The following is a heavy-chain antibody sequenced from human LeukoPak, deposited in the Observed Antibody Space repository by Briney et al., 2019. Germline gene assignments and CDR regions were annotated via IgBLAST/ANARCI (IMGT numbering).Heavy chain of an antibody. J-gene: IGHJ4*02. CDR2: IYHSGST. CDR3: ARDGSGWDTNFDY. Sequence: SETLSLTCAVSGGSISSSNWWSRVRPPPGKGLEWIGEIYHSGSTNYNPSLKSRVTISVDKSKNQFSLKLSSVTAADTAVYYCARDGSGWDTNFDYWGQGTLVTVSS. CDR1: GGSISSSNW. V-gene: IGHV4-4*02. D-gene: IGHD6-19*01.